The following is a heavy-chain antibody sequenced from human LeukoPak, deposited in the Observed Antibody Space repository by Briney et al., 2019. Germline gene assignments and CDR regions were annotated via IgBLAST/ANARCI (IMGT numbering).Heavy chain of an antibody. CDR3: ARSRGLGGPYYYYYYMDV. Sequence: SETLSLTCTVSGGSISSYYWSLIRQPPGKGLEWIGYIYYSGSTNYNPSLKSRVTISVDTSKNQFSLKLSSVTAADTAVYYCARSRGLGGPYYYYYYMDVWGKGTTVTVSS. V-gene: IGHV4-59*01. D-gene: IGHD3-10*01. CDR2: IYYSGST. J-gene: IGHJ6*03. CDR1: GGSISSYY.